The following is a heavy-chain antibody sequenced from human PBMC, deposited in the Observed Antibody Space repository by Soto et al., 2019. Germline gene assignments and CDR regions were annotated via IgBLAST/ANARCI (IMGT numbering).Heavy chain of an antibody. J-gene: IGHJ4*02. D-gene: IGHD1-26*01. V-gene: IGHV1-2*02. Sequence: ASVKVSCKASGYTFTVYYMHWVRQAPGQGLEWMGWINPKSGGTMYPQKFQGRVTMTWDTSISTAYMALTGLRSDDTVVYYCARDLAKGGGSAGFDYWGQGTLVTVS. CDR2: INPKSGGT. CDR1: GYTFTVYY. CDR3: ARDLAKGGGSAGFDY.